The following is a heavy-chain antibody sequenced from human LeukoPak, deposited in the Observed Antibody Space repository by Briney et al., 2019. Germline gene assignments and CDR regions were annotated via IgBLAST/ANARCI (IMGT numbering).Heavy chain of an antibody. J-gene: IGHJ4*02. CDR2: IKQDGSEK. V-gene: IGHV3-7*03. CDR3: ARDGYDYVWGSYRREAFDY. D-gene: IGHD3-16*02. CDR1: GFTFSSYW. Sequence: PGGSLRPSCAASGFTFSSYWMSWVRQAPGKGLEWVANIKQDGSEKYYVDSVKGRFTISRDNAKNSLYLQMNSLRAEDTAVYYCARDGYDYVWGSYRREAFDYWGQGTLVTVSS.